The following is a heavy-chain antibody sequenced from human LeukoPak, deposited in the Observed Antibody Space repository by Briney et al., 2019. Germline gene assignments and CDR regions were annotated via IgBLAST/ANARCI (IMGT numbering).Heavy chain of an antibody. Sequence: PGGSLRLSCAASGFTFNRYNMNWVRQAPGKGLECVSSISSSNYIYYADSVKGRFTISRDNAKSSLFLQMNNLRAEDTAVYYCAKGYCSGGSCYFDYWGQGTLVTVSS. V-gene: IGHV3-21*01. CDR2: ISSSNYI. CDR1: GFTFNRYN. CDR3: AKGYCSGGSCYFDY. J-gene: IGHJ4*02. D-gene: IGHD2-15*01.